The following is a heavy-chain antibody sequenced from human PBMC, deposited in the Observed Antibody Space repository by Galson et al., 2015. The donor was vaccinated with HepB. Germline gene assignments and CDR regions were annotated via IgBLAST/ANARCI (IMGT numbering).Heavy chain of an antibody. J-gene: IGHJ4*02. CDR2: IYYSGST. CDR3: ARHLRFKYGDYGYYFDY. D-gene: IGHD4-17*01. CDR1: GGSISSSSYH. Sequence: SETLSLTCTVSGGSISSSSYHWGWVRQPPGKGLEWIGSIYYSGSTYYNPSLKSRVTISVDTSKNQFSLKLSSVTAADTAVYYCARHLRFKYGDYGYYFDYWGQGTLVTVSS. V-gene: IGHV4-39*01.